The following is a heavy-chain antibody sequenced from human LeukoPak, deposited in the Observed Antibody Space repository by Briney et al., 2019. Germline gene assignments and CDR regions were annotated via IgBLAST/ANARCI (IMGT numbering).Heavy chain of an antibody. D-gene: IGHD3-10*01. CDR1: GGTFSGYA. J-gene: IGHJ6*04. V-gene: IGHV1-69*01. Sequence: GSSVKVSCKASGGTFSGYAISWVRQAPGQGLEWMGGIIPIFGTANYAQKFQGRVTITADESTSTAYMELSSLRSEDTAVYYCARALSTMVRGVYYYYGMDVWGKGTTVTVSS. CDR2: IIPIFGTA. CDR3: ARALSTMVRGVYYYYGMDV.